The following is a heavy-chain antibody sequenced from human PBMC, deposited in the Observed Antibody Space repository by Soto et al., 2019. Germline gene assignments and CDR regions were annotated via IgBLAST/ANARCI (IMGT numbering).Heavy chain of an antibody. D-gene: IGHD2-15*01. Sequence: QEQLVQSGAEVKKPGASMKVSCMTSGYTFTDYDINWVRQAPGQGLEWIGWMNPNSGETGYAQKFQGRVTMTRSTSLSTAYLELSSLTSDDTAVYYCARVAVAARPRWYNWFDPWGQGTLVTVSS. V-gene: IGHV1-8*01. CDR3: ARVAVAARPRWYNWFDP. CDR1: GYTFTDYD. CDR2: MNPNSGET. J-gene: IGHJ5*02.